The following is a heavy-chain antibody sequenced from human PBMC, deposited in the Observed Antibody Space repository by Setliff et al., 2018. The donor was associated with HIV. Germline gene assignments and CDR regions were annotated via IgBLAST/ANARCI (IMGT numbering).Heavy chain of an antibody. V-gene: IGHV1-69-2*01. CDR2: VDPEDGET. CDR1: GYTFTDYY. D-gene: IGHD1-26*01. J-gene: IGHJ6*02. CDR3: AKPLTQWGVSPYHYAVDV. Sequence: ASVKVSCKASGYTFTDYYMHWVQQAPAKGLEWMGRVDPEDGETIYAQKFQGRVTITADESTSTAYMELSSLRSEDTAVYYCAKPLTQWGVSPYHYAVDVWGQGTTVTVSS.